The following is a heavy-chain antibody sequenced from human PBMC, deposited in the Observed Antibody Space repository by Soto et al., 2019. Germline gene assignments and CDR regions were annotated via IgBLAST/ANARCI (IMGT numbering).Heavy chain of an antibody. CDR1: GGTFSSYT. Sequence: QVQLVQSGAEVKKPGSSVKVSCKASGGTFSSYTISWVRQAPGQGLEWMGRIIPILGIANYAQKFQGRVTITADKSTSTAYMELSSLRSEDTAVYYCARGGYCSGGSCYNYYYYGMDVWGQGTTVTVSS. J-gene: IGHJ6*02. CDR2: IIPILGIA. CDR3: ARGGYCSGGSCYNYYYYGMDV. D-gene: IGHD2-15*01. V-gene: IGHV1-69*02.